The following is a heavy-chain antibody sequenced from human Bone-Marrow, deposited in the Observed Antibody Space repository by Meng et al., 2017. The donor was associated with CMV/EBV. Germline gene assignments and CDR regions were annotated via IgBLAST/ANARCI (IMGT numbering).Heavy chain of an antibody. V-gene: IGHV3-53*01. CDR3: AREGWYSSSWYSDYYYYGMDV. CDR1: GFTVSSNY. D-gene: IGHD6-13*01. J-gene: IGHJ6*02. CDR2: IYSGGST. Sequence: GESLMISCAASGFTVSSNYMSWVRQAPGKGLEWVSVIYSGGSTYYADSVKGRFTISRDNSKNTLYLQMNSLRAEDTAVYYCAREGWYSSSWYSDYYYYGMDVWGQGTTVTVSS.